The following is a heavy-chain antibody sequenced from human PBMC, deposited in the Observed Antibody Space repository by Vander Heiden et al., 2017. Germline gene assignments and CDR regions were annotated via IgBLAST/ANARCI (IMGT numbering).Heavy chain of an antibody. CDR2: FDPEEGET. CDR3: ATDFCSGGSGYHRAYYYYYGMDV. V-gene: IGHV1-24*01. CDR1: GCPLTALS. Sequence: QVQLVQSGAEVKKPGASVKVSCQVSGCPLTALSMHRVREAPGKGLGWMGGFDPEEGETIDAQKFQGRVTMTEDTSTDTADMELSSLRSEDTAVYYCATDFCSGGSGYHRAYYYYYGMDVWGQGTTGNVSS. J-gene: IGHJ6*01. D-gene: IGHD2-15*01.